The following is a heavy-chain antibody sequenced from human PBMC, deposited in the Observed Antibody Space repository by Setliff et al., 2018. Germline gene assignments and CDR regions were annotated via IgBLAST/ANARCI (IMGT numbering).Heavy chain of an antibody. V-gene: IGHV4-61*02. CDR2: LHTSGSI. CDR1: GGSISSGTYY. J-gene: IGHJ6*03. Sequence: PSETLSLTCTVSGGSISSGTYYWSWIRQPAGKGLEWIGRLHTSGSIDYNPSLNSRVTISADTSKNQFSLNLSSVTAADTAVYYCARDNRARHYMDVWGKGTTVTVSS. D-gene: IGHD3-10*01. CDR3: ARDNRARHYMDV.